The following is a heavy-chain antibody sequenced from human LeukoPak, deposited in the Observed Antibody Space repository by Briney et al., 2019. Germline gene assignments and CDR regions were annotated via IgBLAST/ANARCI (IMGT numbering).Heavy chain of an antibody. Sequence: SETLSLTCTVSGGSISSYYWSWIRQPPGTGLEWIGYIYYSGSTNYNPSLKSRVTISVDTSKNQFSLKLSSVTAADTAVYYCAAQVVVAATPSYYFDYWGQGTLVTVSS. CDR3: AAQVVVAATPSYYFDY. V-gene: IGHV4-59*08. CDR2: IYYSGST. J-gene: IGHJ4*02. CDR1: GGSISSYY. D-gene: IGHD2-15*01.